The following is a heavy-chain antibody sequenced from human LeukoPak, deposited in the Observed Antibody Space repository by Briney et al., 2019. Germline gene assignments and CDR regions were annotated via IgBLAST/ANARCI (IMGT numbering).Heavy chain of an antibody. CDR3: ARGPEAPYYYDSSGYYVYYYYMDV. CDR2: INHSGST. CDR1: GGSFSGYY. J-gene: IGHJ6*03. Sequence: SETLSLTCAVYGGSFSGYYWSWIRQPPGKGLEWIGEINHSGSTNYNPSLKSRVTISVDTSKNQFSLKLSSATAADTAVYYCARGPEAPYYYDSSGYYVYYYYMDVWGKGTTVTVSS. V-gene: IGHV4-34*01. D-gene: IGHD3-22*01.